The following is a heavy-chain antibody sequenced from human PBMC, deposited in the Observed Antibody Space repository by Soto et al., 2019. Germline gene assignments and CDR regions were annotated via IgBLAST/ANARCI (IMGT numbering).Heavy chain of an antibody. J-gene: IGHJ4*02. CDR2: IIPIFGTA. D-gene: IGHD3-3*01. V-gene: IGHV1-69*13. CDR1: GGTFSSYA. Sequence: ASVKVSCKASGGTFSSYAISWVRQAPGQGLEWMGGIIPIFGTANYAQKFQGRVTITADESTSTAYMELSSLRSEDTAVYYCARDRPGHYDFWSGYDEDFDYWGQGTLVTVSS. CDR3: ARDRPGHYDFWSGYDEDFDY.